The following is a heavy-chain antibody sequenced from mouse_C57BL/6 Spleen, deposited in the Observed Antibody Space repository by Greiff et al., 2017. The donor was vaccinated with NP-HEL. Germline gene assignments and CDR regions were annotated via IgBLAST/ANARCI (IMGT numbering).Heavy chain of an antibody. CDR3: TRPYGSSYDY. D-gene: IGHD1-1*01. CDR2: IDPETGGT. V-gene: IGHV1-15*01. J-gene: IGHJ2*01. Sequence: QVQLKQSGAELVRPGASVTLSCKASGYTFTDYEMHWVKQTPVHGLEWIGAIDPETGGTAYNQKFKGKAILTADKSSSTAYMELRSLTSEDSAVYYCTRPYGSSYDYWGQGTTLTVSS. CDR1: GYTFTDYE.